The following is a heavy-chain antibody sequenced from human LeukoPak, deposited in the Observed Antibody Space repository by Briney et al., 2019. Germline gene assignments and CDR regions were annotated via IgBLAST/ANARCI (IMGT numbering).Heavy chain of an antibody. J-gene: IGHJ5*02. CDR2: IYTSGST. CDR1: GGSISSYY. V-gene: IGHV4-4*07. Sequence: ASETLSLTCTVSGGSISSYYWSWIRQPAGKGLEWIGRIYTSGSTNYNPSLKSRVTISVDTSKNQFSLKLSSVTAADTAVYYCASSYNWNDANWFDPWGQGTLVTVSS. D-gene: IGHD1-20*01. CDR3: ASSYNWNDANWFDP.